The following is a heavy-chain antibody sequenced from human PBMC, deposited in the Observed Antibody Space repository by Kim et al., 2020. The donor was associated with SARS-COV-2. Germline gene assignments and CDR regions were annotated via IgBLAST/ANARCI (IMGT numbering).Heavy chain of an antibody. V-gene: IGHV3-30-3*01. Sequence: GGSLRLSCAASGFTFSSYAMHWVRQAPGKGLEWVAVISYDGSNKYYADSVKGRFTISRDNSKNTLYLQMNSLRAEDTAVYYCARDTDIVVVVAAMYYYYMDVWGKGTTVTVSS. D-gene: IGHD2-15*01. CDR3: ARDTDIVVVVAAMYYYYMDV. CDR1: GFTFSSYA. J-gene: IGHJ6*03. CDR2: ISYDGSNK.